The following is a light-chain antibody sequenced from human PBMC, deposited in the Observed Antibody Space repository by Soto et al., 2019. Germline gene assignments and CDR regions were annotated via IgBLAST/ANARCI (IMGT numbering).Light chain of an antibody. CDR2: RDS. J-gene: IGLJ2*01. CDR3: QVWDSSPVV. CDR1: NIGSKN. Sequence: SYELTQPLSVSVALGQTARITCGGNNIGSKNVRWYQRKPGQAPVLVIYRDSDRPSGIPERFSGSNSGDMATLTISRAQAGDEADYYCQVWDSSPVVFGGGTKRTVL. V-gene: IGLV3-9*01.